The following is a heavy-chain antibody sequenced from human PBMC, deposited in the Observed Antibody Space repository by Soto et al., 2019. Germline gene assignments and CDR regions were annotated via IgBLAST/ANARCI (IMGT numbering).Heavy chain of an antibody. J-gene: IGHJ4*01. Sequence: GGSLRLSCAASGFTFTNAWINWVRQAPGNGLEWVGRIKRKTDGGTTDYAEPVKGRFAISRDDSNNMVYLQMNSLKIEDTAVYYCTTDSYSTIIIVRFDYWGHGTLVTVSS. D-gene: IGHD3-22*01. CDR2: IKRKTDGGTT. CDR3: TTDSYSTIIIVRFDY. CDR1: GFTFTNAW. V-gene: IGHV3-15*07.